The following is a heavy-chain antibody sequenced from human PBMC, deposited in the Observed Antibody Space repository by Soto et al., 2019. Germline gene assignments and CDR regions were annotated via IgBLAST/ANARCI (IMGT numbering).Heavy chain of an antibody. CDR3: ARDPWLAAAGYYYGMYV. CDR2: TYYRSKWYN. D-gene: IGHD6-13*01. Sequence: PPQTLSLTCAISGDSVSSNSAAWNWIRQSPSRGLEWLGRTYYRSKWYNDYAVSVKSRITINPDTSKNQFSLQLNSVTPEDTAVYYCARDPWLAAAGYYYGMYVWVQGKTANVCS. J-gene: IGHJ6*01. V-gene: IGHV6-1*01. CDR1: GDSVSSNSAA.